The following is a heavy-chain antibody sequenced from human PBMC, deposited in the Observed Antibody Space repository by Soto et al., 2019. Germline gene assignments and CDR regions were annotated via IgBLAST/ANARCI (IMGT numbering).Heavy chain of an antibody. CDR3: AIDRRIVGATYVDY. CDR1: GYTFTSYG. V-gene: IGHV1-18*01. Sequence: GASVKVSCKASGYTFTSYGISWVRQAPGQGLEWMGWISAYNGNTNYAQKLQGRVTMTTDTSTSTAYMELRSLRSDDTAVYYCAIDRRIVGATYVDYCGQGTLDTVSA. D-gene: IGHD1-26*01. CDR2: ISAYNGNT. J-gene: IGHJ4*02.